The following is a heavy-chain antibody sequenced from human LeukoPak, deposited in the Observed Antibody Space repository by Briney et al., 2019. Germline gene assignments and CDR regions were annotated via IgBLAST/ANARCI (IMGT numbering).Heavy chain of an antibody. D-gene: IGHD4-17*01. Sequence: GGSLRLSCAASGLTVTNNYWHWVRQPPGKGPEWISLLYSNGDTKYADSVKGRFTFSRDNSKNTLYLQMNGLRAEDTAVYYYTYGDYPPAYWGQGTLVSVSS. CDR1: GLTVTNNY. CDR2: LYSNGDT. CDR3: TYGDYPPAY. V-gene: IGHV3-66*01. J-gene: IGHJ4*02.